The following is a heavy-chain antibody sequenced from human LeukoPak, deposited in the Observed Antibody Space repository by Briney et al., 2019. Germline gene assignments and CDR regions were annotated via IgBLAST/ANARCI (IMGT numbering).Heavy chain of an antibody. CDR3: AKLPAPGGDYVYFDS. Sequence: PGGSLRLSCAASGFSFSGCGMGWVRQAPGKGLEWVSILSRTGDYTYYADSVKGRFSISRDNSKNTLYLQLASLRVEDTAMYYCAKLPAPGGDYVYFDSWGQGTLVTVSS. V-gene: IGHV3-23*01. J-gene: IGHJ4*02. D-gene: IGHD3-16*01. CDR1: GFSFSGCG. CDR2: LSRTGDYT.